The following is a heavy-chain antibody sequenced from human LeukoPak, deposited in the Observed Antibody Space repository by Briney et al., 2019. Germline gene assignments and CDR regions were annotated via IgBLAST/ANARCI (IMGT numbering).Heavy chain of an antibody. D-gene: IGHD4-11*01. V-gene: IGHV3-30*18. CDR3: AKDRVTENYYGMDV. J-gene: IGHJ6*02. Sequence: PGGSLRLSCAASGFTFSSYGMHWVRQAPGKGLEWVAVISYDGSNKYYADSVKGRFTISRDNSKNTLYLQMNSLRTEDTAVYYCAKDRVTENYYGMDVWGQGTTVTVSS. CDR2: ISYDGSNK. CDR1: GFTFSSYG.